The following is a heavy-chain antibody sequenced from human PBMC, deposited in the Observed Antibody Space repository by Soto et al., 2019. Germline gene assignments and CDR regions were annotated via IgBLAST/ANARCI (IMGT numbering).Heavy chain of an antibody. V-gene: IGHV4-31*03. CDR3: ARGSSGKSGWFDP. CDR1: GGSISSVGYY. J-gene: IGHJ5*02. CDR2: IYYSGST. D-gene: IGHD3-22*01. Sequence: QVQLQESGPGLVKPSQTLSLTCTVSGGSISSVGYYWSWIRQHPGKGLEWIGYIYYSGSTYYNPSLQSRGTISVDTSKNQFSLELSSVTAADTAVYYCARGSSGKSGWFDPWGQGTLVTVSS.